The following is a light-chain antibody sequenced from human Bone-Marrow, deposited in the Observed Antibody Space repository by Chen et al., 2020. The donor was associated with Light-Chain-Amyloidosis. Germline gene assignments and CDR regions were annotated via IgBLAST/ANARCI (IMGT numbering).Light chain of an antibody. V-gene: IGLV8-61*01. CDR3: ALYLNSGLWV. Sequence: QTVVTQEPSVSVSPGGTVTLTCGLSLGPVSSGSHPSWYRPTPGRTPRTLIYNTDSRTSGVSDRCSGSILERKAVLPITGAQADDESDYYCALYLNSGLWVFGGGTKLTVL. CDR1: LGPVSSGSH. J-gene: IGLJ3*02. CDR2: NTD.